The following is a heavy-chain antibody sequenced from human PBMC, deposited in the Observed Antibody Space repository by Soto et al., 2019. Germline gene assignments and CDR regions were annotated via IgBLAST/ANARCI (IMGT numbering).Heavy chain of an antibody. Sequence: PGESLKISCKGSGYSFTSYWISWVRQMPGKGLEWMGRIDPSDSYTNYSPSFQGHVTISADKSISTAYLQWSSLKASDTAMYYCARHSIERDYYYVMDVWGQGTTVTVS. V-gene: IGHV5-10-1*01. CDR2: IDPSDSYT. CDR1: GYSFTSYW. CDR3: ARHSIERDYYYVMDV. J-gene: IGHJ6*02. D-gene: IGHD6-25*01.